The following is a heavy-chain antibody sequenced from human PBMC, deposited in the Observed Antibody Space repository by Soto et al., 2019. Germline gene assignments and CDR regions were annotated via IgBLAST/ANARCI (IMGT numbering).Heavy chain of an antibody. V-gene: IGHV3-30*18. CDR1: GFTFSSYG. CDR2: ISYDGSNK. Sequence: GGSLSLSCAASGFTFSSYGWHWVRQAPGKGLEWVAGISYDGSNKYYAASVKSRFTISGDNSKNKLYLQLNTVTAEDTAVYYWAKDGKQYCSGSSCYGSFDYWGQGTLVTVSS. J-gene: IGHJ4*02. D-gene: IGHD2-15*01. CDR3: AKDGKQYCSGSSCYGSFDY.